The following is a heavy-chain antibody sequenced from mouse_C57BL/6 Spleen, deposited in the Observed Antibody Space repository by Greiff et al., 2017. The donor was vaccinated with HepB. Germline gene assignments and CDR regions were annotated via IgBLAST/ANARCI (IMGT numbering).Heavy chain of an antibody. CDR2: INYDGSST. Sequence: EVQLVESEGGLVQPGSSMKLSCTASGFTFSDYYMAWVRQVPEKGLEWVANINYDGSSTYYLDSLKSRFIISRDNAKNILYLQMSSLKSEDTATYYCARGSSYGSWFAYWGQGTLVTVSA. CDR1: GFTFSDYY. CDR3: ARGSSYGSWFAY. J-gene: IGHJ3*01. D-gene: IGHD1-1*01. V-gene: IGHV5-16*01.